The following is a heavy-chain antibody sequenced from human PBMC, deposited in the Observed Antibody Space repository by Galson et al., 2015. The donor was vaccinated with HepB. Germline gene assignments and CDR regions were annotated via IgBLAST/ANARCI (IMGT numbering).Heavy chain of an antibody. V-gene: IGHV1-46*03. CDR3: ARAGDIVATIRDY. Sequence: SVKVSCKASGYTFTSYYMHWVRKAPGQGLEWMGIINPSGGSTSYAQKFQGRVTMTRDTSTSTVYMELSSLRSEDTAEYYCARAGDIVATIRDYWGQGTLVTVSS. CDR1: GYTFTSYY. J-gene: IGHJ4*02. CDR2: INPSGGST. D-gene: IGHD5-12*01.